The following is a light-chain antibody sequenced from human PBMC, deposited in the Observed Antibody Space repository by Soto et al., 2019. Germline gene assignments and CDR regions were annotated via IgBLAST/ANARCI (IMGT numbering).Light chain of an antibody. Sequence: QSALTQPPSASGSPGQSVTISCTGTSRDVGGYNYVSWYQQHPGKAPKLMIFEVTQRPAGVPDRFSGSKSGSTASLTVSGLQAEDEADYYCSSYAGTNIVFGGGTKVTVL. CDR1: SRDVGGYNY. CDR2: EVT. J-gene: IGLJ2*01. CDR3: SSYAGTNIV. V-gene: IGLV2-8*01.